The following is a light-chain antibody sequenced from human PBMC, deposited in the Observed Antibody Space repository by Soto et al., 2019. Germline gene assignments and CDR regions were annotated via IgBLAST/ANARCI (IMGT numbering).Light chain of an antibody. CDR3: TSYAGSNNL. Sequence: SALTQPPSASGSPGQSVTISCTGTSSDVGGYNSVSWYQQHPGKAPKLMIYEVTQRPSGVPDRFSGSKSGNTASLTVSGLQAEDEADYYCTSYAGSNNLFGGGTKLTVL. CDR1: SSDVGGYNS. CDR2: EVT. J-gene: IGLJ3*02. V-gene: IGLV2-8*01.